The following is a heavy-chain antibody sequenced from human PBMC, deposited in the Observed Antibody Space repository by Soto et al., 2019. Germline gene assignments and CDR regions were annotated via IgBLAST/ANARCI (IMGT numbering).Heavy chain of an antibody. V-gene: IGHV3-23*01. CDR1: GFTFSSYA. D-gene: IGHD5-18*01. CDR2: ISGSGGST. Sequence: EVQLLESGGGLVQPGGSLRLSFAASGFTFSSYAMSWVRQAPGKGLEWVSAISGSGGSTYYADSVKGRITISIDNSKNTMYLQMKGLRTEDTAVYDSAKDGVLYTAMVNNPTLYGMDVWGQGTTVTVSS. CDR3: AKDGVLYTAMVNNPTLYGMDV. J-gene: IGHJ6*02.